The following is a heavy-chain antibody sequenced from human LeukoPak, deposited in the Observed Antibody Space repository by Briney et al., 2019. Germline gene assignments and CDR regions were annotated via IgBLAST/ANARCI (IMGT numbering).Heavy chain of an antibody. CDR3: ARGRHSYGPTNYNWFDP. D-gene: IGHD5-18*01. Sequence: SETLSLTCTVSGGSISSYYWSWIRQPPGKGLEWIGYMYYSGSTNYNPSLKSRVTISVDTSKNQFSLKLSSVTAADTAVYYCARGRHSYGPTNYNWFDPWGQGTLVTVSS. CDR2: MYYSGST. CDR1: GGSISSYY. J-gene: IGHJ5*02. V-gene: IGHV4-59*01.